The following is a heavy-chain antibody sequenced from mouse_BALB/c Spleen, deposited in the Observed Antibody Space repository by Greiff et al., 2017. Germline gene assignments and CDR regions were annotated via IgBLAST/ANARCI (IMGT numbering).Heavy chain of an antibody. Sequence: EVQLQQSGTVLARPGASVKMSCKASGFTFTSYWMHWVKQRPGQGLEWIGAIYPGNSDTSYNQKFKGKAKLTAVTSTSTAYMELSSLTNEDSAVYYCTRYSFWLLNAMDYWGQGTSVTVSS. CDR2: IYPGNSDT. D-gene: IGHD2-3*01. CDR3: TRYSFWLLNAMDY. CDR1: GFTFTSYW. J-gene: IGHJ4*01. V-gene: IGHV1-5*01.